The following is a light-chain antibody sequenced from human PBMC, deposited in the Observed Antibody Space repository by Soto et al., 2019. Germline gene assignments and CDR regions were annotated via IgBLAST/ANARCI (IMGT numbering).Light chain of an antibody. V-gene: IGKV1-39*01. Sequence: DIQMTQSPSSLSASVGDRVTITCRASQSISSYLNWYQQKPGKAPKLLIYAASSLQSGVPSRFSGSGSGTDFTLTISSLQHEDFATYYCQQSYSTPWTFGQGTKVEIK. J-gene: IGKJ1*01. CDR2: AAS. CDR3: QQSYSTPWT. CDR1: QSISSY.